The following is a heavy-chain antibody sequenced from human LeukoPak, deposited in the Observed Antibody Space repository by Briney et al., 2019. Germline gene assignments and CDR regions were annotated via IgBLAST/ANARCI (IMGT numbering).Heavy chain of an antibody. CDR1: GYTFTSYG. CDR2: IIPIFGTA. Sequence: ASVKVSCKASGYTFTSYGISWVRQAPGQGLEWMGGIIPIFGTANYAQKFQGRVTITADESTSTAYMELSSLRSEDTAVYYCARDMMIVGPDAFDIWGRGTMVTVSS. CDR3: ARDMMIVGPDAFDI. D-gene: IGHD1-26*01. V-gene: IGHV1-69*13. J-gene: IGHJ3*02.